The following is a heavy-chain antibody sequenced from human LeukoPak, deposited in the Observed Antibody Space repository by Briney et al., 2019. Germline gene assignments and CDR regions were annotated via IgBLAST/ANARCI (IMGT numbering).Heavy chain of an antibody. J-gene: IGHJ6*03. Sequence: GASVKVSCKASGYTFTSYDINWVRQATGQGLEWMGWMNPNSGNTGYAQKFQGRVTITRNTSISTAYMELSSLRSEDTAVYYCVRGPYYYGSGSPGYYYYYMDVWGKGTTVTISS. CDR1: GYTFTSYD. D-gene: IGHD3-10*01. V-gene: IGHV1-8*01. CDR3: VRGPYYYGSGSPGYYYYYMDV. CDR2: MNPNSGNT.